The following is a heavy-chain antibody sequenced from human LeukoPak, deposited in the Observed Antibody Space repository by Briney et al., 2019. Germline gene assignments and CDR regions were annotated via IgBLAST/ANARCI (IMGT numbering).Heavy chain of an antibody. J-gene: IGHJ4*02. CDR3: AREEAFGGVIAPIDY. V-gene: IGHV1-2*02. Sequence: YMHWVRQAPGQGLEWMGWINPNSGGTNYAQKFQGRVTMTRDTSISTAYMELSRLRSDDTAVYYCAREEAFGGVIAPIDYWGQGTLVTVSS. D-gene: IGHD3-16*02. CDR2: INPNSGGT. CDR1: Y.